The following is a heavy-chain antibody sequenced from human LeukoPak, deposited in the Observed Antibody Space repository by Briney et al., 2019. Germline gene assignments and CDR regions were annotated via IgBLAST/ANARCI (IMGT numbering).Heavy chain of an antibody. CDR2: ISGSGGST. J-gene: IGHJ4*02. CDR3: AREAYYDSSGYSTFDY. CDR1: GFTFSSYA. V-gene: IGHV3-23*01. Sequence: PGGSLRLSCAASGFTFSSYAMSWVRQAPGKGLEWVSAISGSGGSTYYADSVKGRFTISRDNSKNTLYLQMNSLRAEDTAVYYCAREAYYDSSGYSTFDYWGQGTLVTVSS. D-gene: IGHD3-22*01.